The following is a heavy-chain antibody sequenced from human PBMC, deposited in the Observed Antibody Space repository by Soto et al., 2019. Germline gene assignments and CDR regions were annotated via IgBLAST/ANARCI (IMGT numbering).Heavy chain of an antibody. D-gene: IGHD3-22*01. V-gene: IGHV3-33*01. J-gene: IGHJ6*02. CDR3: ASTYDSSGYYRQNYHYYYGMDV. Sequence: QVQLVESGGGVVQPGRSLRLSCAASGFTFSSYGMHWVRQAPGKGLEWVAVIWYDGSNKYYADSVKGRFTISRDNSKNTLYLQMNSLRAEDTAVYYCASTYDSSGYYRQNYHYYYGMDVWGQGTTVTVSS. CDR2: IWYDGSNK. CDR1: GFTFSSYG.